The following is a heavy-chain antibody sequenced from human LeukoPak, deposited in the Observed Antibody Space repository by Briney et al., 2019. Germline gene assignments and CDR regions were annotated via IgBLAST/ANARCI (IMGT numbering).Heavy chain of an antibody. CDR2: IRSKAYGGTT. CDR1: GFTFGDYA. J-gene: IGHJ6*02. V-gene: IGHV3-49*03. Sequence: PGGSLRLSCTASGFTFGDYAMSWFRQAPGKGLEWVGFIRSKAYGGTTEYAASVKGRFTISRDDSESIAYLQMNSLKTEDTAVYYCTRDRELWFGESDYYYYGMDVWGQGTTDTVSS. D-gene: IGHD3-10*01. CDR3: TRDRELWFGESDYYYYGMDV.